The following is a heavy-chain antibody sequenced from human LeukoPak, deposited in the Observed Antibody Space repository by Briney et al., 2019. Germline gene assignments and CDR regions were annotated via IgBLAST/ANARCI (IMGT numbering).Heavy chain of an antibody. CDR2: ISSSSSYI. CDR3: AKLTTWFGEAPWFDY. V-gene: IGHV3-21*04. CDR1: GFTFSSYS. D-gene: IGHD3-10*01. J-gene: IGHJ4*02. Sequence: PGGSLRLSCAASGFTFSSYSMNWVRQAPGKGLEWVSSISSSSSYIYYADSVKGRFTISRDNSKNTLYLQMNSLRAEDTAVYYCAKLTTWFGEAPWFDYWGQGTLVTVSS.